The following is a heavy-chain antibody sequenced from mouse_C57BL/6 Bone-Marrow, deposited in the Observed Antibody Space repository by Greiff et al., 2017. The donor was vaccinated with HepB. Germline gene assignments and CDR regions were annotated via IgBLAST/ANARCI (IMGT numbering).Heavy chain of an antibody. CDR1: GYTFTSYW. CDR3: ARSDYGKGKDFDV. CDR2: IYPGSGST. V-gene: IGHV1-55*01. D-gene: IGHD2-1*01. J-gene: IGHJ1*03. Sequence: VQLQQPGAELVKPGASVKMSCKASGYTFTSYWITWVKQRPGQGLEWIGDIYPGSGSTNYNEKFKSKATLTVDTSSSTAYMQLSSLTSEDSAVYYCARSDYGKGKDFDVWGTGTTVTVSS.